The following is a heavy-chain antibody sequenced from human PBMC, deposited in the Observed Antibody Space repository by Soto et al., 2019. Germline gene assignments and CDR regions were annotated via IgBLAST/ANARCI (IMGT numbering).Heavy chain of an antibody. J-gene: IGHJ4*02. CDR1: GYTFTIYW. D-gene: IGHD4-17*01. CDR2: IYPSDSDT. CDR3: ARPANTVADHFDL. V-gene: IGHV5-51*01. Sequence: XESLKISCQVSGYTFTIYWIGGVRQMPGKGLEWMGIIYPSDSDTRYSPSFQGQVTISADQSINTAYLQWDSLKASDTAIYYCARPANTVADHFDLWGQGTPVTVSS.